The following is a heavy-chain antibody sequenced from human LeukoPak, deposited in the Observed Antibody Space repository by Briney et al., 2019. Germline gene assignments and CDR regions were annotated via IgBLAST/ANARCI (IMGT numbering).Heavy chain of an antibody. CDR1: GFTFSSFD. V-gene: IGHV3-30*04. J-gene: IGHJ5*02. Sequence: PGRSLRLSCAASGFTFSSFDMHWVRRAPGKGLEWVAVISYDGSNKYSADSVKGRFTISRDNSKNALYLQMNSLRAEDAAVYYCARGYCSSTSCSPPWFDPWGQGTLVTVSS. D-gene: IGHD2-2*01. CDR3: ARGYCSSTSCSPPWFDP. CDR2: ISYDGSNK.